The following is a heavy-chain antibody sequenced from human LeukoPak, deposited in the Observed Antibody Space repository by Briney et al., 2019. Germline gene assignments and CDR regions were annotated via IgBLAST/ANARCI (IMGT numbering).Heavy chain of an antibody. J-gene: IGHJ4*02. CDR2: IYYSGST. CDR1: GGSISSYY. D-gene: IGHD2-15*01. CDR3: ARITLAYFDY. Sequence: SETLSLTCTVSGGSISSYYWSWIRQPPGKGLEWIGYIYYSGSTNYNPFLKSRVTISVDTSKNQFSLKLSSVTAADTAVYYCARITLAYFDYWGQGTLVTVSS. V-gene: IGHV4-59*08.